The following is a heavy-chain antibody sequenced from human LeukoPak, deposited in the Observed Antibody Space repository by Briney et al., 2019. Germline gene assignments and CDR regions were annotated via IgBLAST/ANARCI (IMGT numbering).Heavy chain of an antibody. Sequence: SETLSLTCTVSGDSISRSSDYWGWIRQPPGKGPEWIGSVYYIGSTFYNPSLKSRVTISVDTSKNQFSLKLSSVTAADTAVYYCARRYCSSTSCHHPGRWWIYQPGRRGEFDYWGQGTLVTVSS. CDR1: GDSISRSSDY. D-gene: IGHD2-2*01. J-gene: IGHJ4*02. CDR3: ARRYCSSTSCHHPGRWWIYQPGRRGEFDY. V-gene: IGHV4-39*07. CDR2: VYYIGST.